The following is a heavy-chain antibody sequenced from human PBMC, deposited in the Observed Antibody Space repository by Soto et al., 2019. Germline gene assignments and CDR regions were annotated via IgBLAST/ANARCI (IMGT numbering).Heavy chain of an antibody. V-gene: IGHV3-30*18. D-gene: IGHD3-9*01. CDR3: AKALGDRYFDWLSPDYYYYGMDV. J-gene: IGHJ6*02. CDR2: ISYDGSNK. CDR1: GFTFSSYG. Sequence: GGSLRLSCAASGFTFSSYGMHWVRQAPGKGLEWVAVISYDGSNKYYADSVKGRFTISRDNSKNTLYLQMNSLRAEDTAVYYCAKALGDRYFDWLSPDYYYYGMDVWGQGTTVTVSS.